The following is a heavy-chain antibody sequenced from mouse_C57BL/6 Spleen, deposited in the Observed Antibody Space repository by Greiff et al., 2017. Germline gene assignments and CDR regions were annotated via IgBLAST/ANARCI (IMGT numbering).Heavy chain of an antibody. Sequence: VHLVESGAELVKPGASVKLSCKASGYTFTSYYMYWVKQRPGQGLEWIGEINPNNGGTNFNEKFKSKATLTVDKSSSTAYIQLSSLTSEDSAVYYCTRAGFSAMDYWGQGTSVTVSS. CDR1: GYTFTSYY. D-gene: IGHD3-3*01. CDR3: TRAGFSAMDY. J-gene: IGHJ4*01. V-gene: IGHV1S81*02. CDR2: INPNNGGT.